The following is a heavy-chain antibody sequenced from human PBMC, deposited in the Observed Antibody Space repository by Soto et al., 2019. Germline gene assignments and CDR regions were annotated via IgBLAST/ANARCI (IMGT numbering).Heavy chain of an antibody. CDR2: TVPVFDTS. V-gene: IGHV1-69*06. Sequence: QVQLVQSGAVVKKPGSSVEVSCKASGGTFNGYGMNWVRQAPGQGLEWMGGTVPVFDTSKYAPRFQGRVTITADKSTSTAYMELSSVRSEDTAIYFCARGVSNSGAYYTGPSAYDLWGQGTLVIVSS. J-gene: IGHJ3*01. CDR3: ARGVSNSGAYYTGPSAYDL. D-gene: IGHD3-10*01. CDR1: GGTFNGYG.